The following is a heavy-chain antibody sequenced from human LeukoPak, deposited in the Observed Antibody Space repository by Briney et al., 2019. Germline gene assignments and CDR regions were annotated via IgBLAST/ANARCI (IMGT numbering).Heavy chain of an antibody. D-gene: IGHD2-8*01. CDR1: GYTFTGYY. Sequence: ASVKVSCKASGYTFTGYYMHWVRQAPGQGLEWMGSINPNSGGTNYAQKFQGRVTMTRDTSISTAYMELSRLRSDDTAVYYCARGLMVYAPYYYYGMDVWGQGTTVTVSS. J-gene: IGHJ6*02. CDR2: INPNSGGT. V-gene: IGHV1-2*02. CDR3: ARGLMVYAPYYYYGMDV.